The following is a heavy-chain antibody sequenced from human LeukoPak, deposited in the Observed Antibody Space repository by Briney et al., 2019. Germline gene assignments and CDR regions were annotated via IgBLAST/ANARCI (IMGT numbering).Heavy chain of an antibody. V-gene: IGHV4-38-2*01. J-gene: IGHJ4*02. D-gene: IGHD3-22*01. CDR2: IYHSGST. CDR3: ARHYCDSSGYGIDY. CDR1: GYSISSGYY. Sequence: SETLSLTCAVSGYSISSGYYWGWIRQPPGKGLEWIGSIYHSGSTYYNPSLKSRVTISVDTSKNQFSLKLSSVTAADTAVYYCARHYCDSSGYGIDYWGQGTLVTVSS.